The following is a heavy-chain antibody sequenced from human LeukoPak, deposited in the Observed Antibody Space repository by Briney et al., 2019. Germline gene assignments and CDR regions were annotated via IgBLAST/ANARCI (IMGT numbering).Heavy chain of an antibody. V-gene: IGHV4-59*01. J-gene: IGHJ4*02. CDR3: ARAFRASSFDY. CDR1: GGSISSYY. CDR2: IYHSGST. Sequence: SETLSLTCTVSGGSISSYYWSWIRQPPGKGLEWIGYIYHSGSTDYNPSLKSRVTISADTSKNQFSLKLSSVTAADTAVYFCARAFRASSFDYWGQGTLVTVSS. D-gene: IGHD2-21*01.